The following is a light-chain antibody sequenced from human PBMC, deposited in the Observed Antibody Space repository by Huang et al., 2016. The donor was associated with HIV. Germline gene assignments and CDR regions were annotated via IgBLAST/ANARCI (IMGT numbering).Light chain of an antibody. V-gene: IGKV3-11*01. CDR2: ETY. Sequence: EIVLTQSSATLSLSPGEIATLSFRASQSFYNYLAWYQQKPGQAPRLPICETYKRATGIPARLSGSGCGTDFTLTISSLEPEDVGVYYCQQWRDWLTFGGGTKVEIK. CDR3: QQWRDWLT. J-gene: IGKJ4*01. CDR1: QSFYNY.